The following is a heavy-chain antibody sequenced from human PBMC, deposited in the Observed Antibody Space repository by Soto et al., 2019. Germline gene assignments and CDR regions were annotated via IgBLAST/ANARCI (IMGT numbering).Heavy chain of an antibody. CDR2: INHIGSA. CDR3: ARAWNNYYDSSGLRWFDA. Sequence: ETLSLTCDVYGGSFSGYIWTWIRQTPGKVLQWIGQINHIGSANYNPSLKSRVTISVHTSNSQFSLELSSVTAADTAVYYCARAWNNYYDSSGLRWFDAWGQGTLVTVSS. J-gene: IGHJ5*02. CDR1: GGSFSGYI. V-gene: IGHV4-34*01. D-gene: IGHD3-22*01.